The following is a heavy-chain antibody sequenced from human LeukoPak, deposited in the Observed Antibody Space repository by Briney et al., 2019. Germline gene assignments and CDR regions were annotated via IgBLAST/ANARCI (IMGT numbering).Heavy chain of an antibody. CDR3: ASGGWYYFVY. Sequence: KFQGRVTITRDTSASTAYMELSSLRSEDTAVYYCASGGWYYFVYWGQGTLVTVSS. V-gene: IGHV1-3*01. D-gene: IGHD6-19*01. J-gene: IGHJ4*02.